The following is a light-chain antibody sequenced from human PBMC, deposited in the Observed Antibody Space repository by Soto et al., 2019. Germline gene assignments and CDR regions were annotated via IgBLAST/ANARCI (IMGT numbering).Light chain of an antibody. CDR3: ATWDDSLKGV. CDR1: TSNIGSHS. CDR2: TNN. V-gene: IGLV1-44*01. J-gene: IGLJ1*01. Sequence: QSVLTQPPSASGTPGQRVTISCSGSTSNIGSHSVNWFQHLPGTAPKLLIITNNQRPSGVPDRFSGYKSGTSASLVISGLQSEDGAYYYCATWDDSLKGVFGTGTKVT.